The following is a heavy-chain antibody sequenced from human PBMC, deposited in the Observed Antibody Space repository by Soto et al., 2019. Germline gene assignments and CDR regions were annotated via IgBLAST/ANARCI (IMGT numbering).Heavy chain of an antibody. V-gene: IGHV1-18*04. J-gene: IGHJ4*01. Sequence: QVQLVQSGAEVKKPGASVKVSCKASGYTFTRYGISWVRQAPGQGLEWMGWISAYNGNTNYAQKLQGRGTMTTDTSTGTAYMELRGLGTDQTALYFRAIDTAAGGYWRGHRGQGTLVTVSS. CDR3: AIDTAAGGYWRGH. CDR1: GYTFTRYG. D-gene: IGHD3-10*01. CDR2: ISAYNGNT.